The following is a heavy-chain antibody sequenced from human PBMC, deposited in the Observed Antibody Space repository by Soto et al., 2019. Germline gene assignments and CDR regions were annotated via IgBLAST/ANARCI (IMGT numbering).Heavy chain of an antibody. CDR2: TRNKANSYTT. J-gene: IGHJ4*02. Sequence: EVQLVESGGGLVQPGGSLRLSCAASGFAFSDHNMDWVRQAPWKGLEWVGRTRNKANSYTTEYAASVKGRFTISRDDSKNSLYLQMNSLKTEDSAVYYCARLADYWGQGTLVTVSS. CDR1: GFAFSDHN. D-gene: IGHD6-13*01. V-gene: IGHV3-72*01. CDR3: ARLADY.